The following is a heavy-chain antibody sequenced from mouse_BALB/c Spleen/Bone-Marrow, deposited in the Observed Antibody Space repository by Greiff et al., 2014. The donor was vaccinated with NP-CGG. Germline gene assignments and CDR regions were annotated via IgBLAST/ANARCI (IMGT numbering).Heavy chain of an antibody. CDR1: GFNIKDTY. J-gene: IGHJ3*01. CDR2: IDPANGNT. Sequence: VQLQQSGAELVKPGASVKLSCTASGFNIKDTYMHWVKQRPEQGLEWIGRIDPANGNTKYDPKFQGKATITADTSSNTAYLQLSSLTSADTAVYYCATYYCGSSWGFAYWGQGTLVTVSA. D-gene: IGHD1-1*01. CDR3: ATYYCGSSWGFAY. V-gene: IGHV14-3*02.